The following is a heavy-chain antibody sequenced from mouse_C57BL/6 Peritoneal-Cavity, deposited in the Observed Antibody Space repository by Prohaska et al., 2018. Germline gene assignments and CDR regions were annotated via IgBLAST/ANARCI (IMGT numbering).Heavy chain of an antibody. J-gene: IGHJ4*01. CDR3: ERDRILDDYARHY. Sequence: PVASVKISCKASGYTFTDYYMNWVKQSHGKSLEWIGDINPNNGGTSYNQKFKGKATLTVDKSSSTAYMELRRLTFDESEGYYRERDRILDDYARHYCGQ. D-gene: IGHD2-10*02. CDR1: GYTFTDYY. V-gene: IGHV1-26*01. CDR2: INPNNGGT.